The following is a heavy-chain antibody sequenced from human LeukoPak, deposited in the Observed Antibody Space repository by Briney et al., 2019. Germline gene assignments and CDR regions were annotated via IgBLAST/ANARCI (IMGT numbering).Heavy chain of an antibody. D-gene: IGHD2-15*01. CDR3: ARFSGRN. CDR2: IKQDGSAK. Sequence: GGSLRLSCAASGFTFRTYSMNWVRQAPGKGLEWVANIKQDGSAKYYVDSVKGRFTISRDNAKNSLYLQMGSLRAEDTAVYYCARFSGRNWGQGTLVTVSS. J-gene: IGHJ4*02. CDR1: GFTFRTYS. V-gene: IGHV3-7*01.